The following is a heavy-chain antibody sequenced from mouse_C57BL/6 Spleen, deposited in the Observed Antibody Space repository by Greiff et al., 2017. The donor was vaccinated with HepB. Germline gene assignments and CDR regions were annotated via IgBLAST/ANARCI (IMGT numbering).Heavy chain of an antibody. J-gene: IGHJ2*01. D-gene: IGHD4-1*01. CDR1: GYTFTDYN. CDR3: ARGSWAFDY. CDR2: INPNNGGT. V-gene: IGHV1-22*01. Sequence: EVKLMESGPELVKPGASVKMSCKASGYTFTDYNMHWVKQRHGKSLEWIGYINPNNGGTSYNQKFKGKATLTVNKSSSTAYMELRSLTSEDSAVYYCARGSWAFDYWGQGTTLTVSS.